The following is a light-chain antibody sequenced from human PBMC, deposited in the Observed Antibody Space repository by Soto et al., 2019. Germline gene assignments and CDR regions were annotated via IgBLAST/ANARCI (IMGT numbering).Light chain of an antibody. V-gene: IGKV3-15*01. Sequence: EIXMTQFPVTLSVSPGERATLSCRASQSVSSNLAWYQKKPGRAPRLLIDGASIRATGIPARFSGSGSGTEFTLTISSLQSEDFAVYYCQQYNDWPLTFGGGTKVDIK. CDR3: QQYNDWPLT. CDR1: QSVSSN. CDR2: GAS. J-gene: IGKJ4*01.